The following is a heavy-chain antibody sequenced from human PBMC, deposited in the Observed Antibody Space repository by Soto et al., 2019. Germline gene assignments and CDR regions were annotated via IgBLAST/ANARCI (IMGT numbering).Heavy chain of an antibody. CDR1: GYTFTGYY. J-gene: IGHJ5*02. CDR3: ARDAVGAVGWFDP. CDR2: INPNSGDT. Sequence: QVQLVQSGAEVKKPGASVKVSCKASGYTFTGYYMHWVRQAPGQGLEWMGWINPNSGDTNYAQNFQGRVTMTRDTSISTAYMELSRLRSDDTAVYYCARDAVGAVGWFDPWGQGTLVTVSS. V-gene: IGHV1-2*02. D-gene: IGHD6-19*01.